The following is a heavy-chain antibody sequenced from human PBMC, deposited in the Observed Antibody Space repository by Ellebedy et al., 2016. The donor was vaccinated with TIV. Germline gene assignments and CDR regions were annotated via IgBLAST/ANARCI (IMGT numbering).Heavy chain of an antibody. CDR3: ARDHRSNSCLDV. CDR1: GFTFSSYS. V-gene: IGHV3-48*04. J-gene: IGHJ6*02. D-gene: IGHD2-2*01. Sequence: GGSLRLSCAASGFTFSSYSMNWVRQAPGKGLEWVSYISSTGSTIYYADSVKGRFTISRDNAKNSLYLQMNSLRAEDTAVYYCARDHRSNSCLDVWGQGTTVTVSS. CDR2: ISSTGSTI.